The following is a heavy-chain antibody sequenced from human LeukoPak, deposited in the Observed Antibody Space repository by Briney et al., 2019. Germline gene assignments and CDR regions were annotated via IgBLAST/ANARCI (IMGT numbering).Heavy chain of an antibody. CDR1: GYTFSGYY. Sequence: ASVKVSCKASGYTFSGYYMHWLRQAPGQGLEWMGWINPNGGVTNYAQKFQGRVTMTRDTSISTAYMELSMLRSDDTAVYYWARDGGDGYNFYYWGQGTLVTVSS. V-gene: IGHV1-2*02. D-gene: IGHD5-24*01. J-gene: IGHJ4*02. CDR2: INPNGGVT. CDR3: ARDGGDGYNFYY.